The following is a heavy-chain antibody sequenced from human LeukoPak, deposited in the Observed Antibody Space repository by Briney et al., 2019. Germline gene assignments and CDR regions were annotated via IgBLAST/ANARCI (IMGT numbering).Heavy chain of an antibody. D-gene: IGHD3-22*01. Sequence: SETLSLTCTVSGGSISSYYWSWLRQPPGKGLEWIGYIYYGGSTNYNPSLKSRVTISVDTSKNQFSLELTSVTAADTAVYYCARDSSGYYNHFDYWGQGTLVTVSS. CDR3: ARDSSGYYNHFDY. CDR2: IYYGGST. J-gene: IGHJ4*02. V-gene: IGHV4-59*01. CDR1: GGSISSYY.